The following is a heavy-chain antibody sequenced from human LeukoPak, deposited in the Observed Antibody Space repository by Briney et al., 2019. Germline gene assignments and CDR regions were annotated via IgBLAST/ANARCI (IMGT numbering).Heavy chain of an antibody. D-gene: IGHD3-10*01. J-gene: IGHJ3*01. CDR1: GGSLSSLY. CDR2: IYSSGRT. V-gene: IGHV4-59*08. Sequence: SETLSLTCSVSGGSLSSLYWSWIRQPPGKGLEWVGYIYSSGRTNYNPSLKSRVTMSVDTSKNQFSLNLSSVTAGDTAVYYCARYYHRSTTSPTAAFDVWGQGAMVTVSP. CDR3: ARYYHRSTTSPTAAFDV.